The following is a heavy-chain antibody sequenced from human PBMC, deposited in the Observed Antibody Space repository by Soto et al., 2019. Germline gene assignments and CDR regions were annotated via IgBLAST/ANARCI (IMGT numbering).Heavy chain of an antibody. D-gene: IGHD6-13*01. CDR1: FGSVIAYY. CDR3: ARVRGTAGKRYFDY. J-gene: IGHJ4*02. Sequence: PSETLSLTGTVSFGSVIAYYWNWIRQPPGKGLQWIGYTYYSGITTYNPSLKIRVTISVDSSKNQFSLKLDSVTPADTAVYYCARVRGTAGKRYFDYWGPGTLVTVSS. V-gene: IGHV4-59*02. CDR2: TYYSGIT.